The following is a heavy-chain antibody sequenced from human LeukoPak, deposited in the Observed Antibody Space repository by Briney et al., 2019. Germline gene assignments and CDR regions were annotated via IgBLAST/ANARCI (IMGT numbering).Heavy chain of an antibody. J-gene: IGHJ6*04. CDR1: GYTFTDYY. V-gene: IGHV1-2*02. CDR3: ARDLGPTAVPDGDV. CDR2: INRNSGGR. Sequence: ASVKVSCKASGYTFTDYYIHWVRQAPGQGLEWMGSINRNSGGRNYAQKVQGRVTMTRDTAISTAYMALNKLRSDDTAVYFCARDLGPTAVPDGDVWGKGTTVTVSS. D-gene: IGHD4-17*01.